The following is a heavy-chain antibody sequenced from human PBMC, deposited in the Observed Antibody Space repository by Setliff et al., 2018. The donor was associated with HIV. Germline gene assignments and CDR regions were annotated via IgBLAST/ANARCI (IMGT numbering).Heavy chain of an antibody. CDR1: GFTFSRFA. CDR2: MSGSGVET. CDR3: GKGTGGDGSERV. Sequence: GGSLRLSCAASGFTFSRFAMNWVRQAPGKGLEWVSAMSGSGVETYYSDSVRGRFTISRDNSYNTLYLQINSLRVEDTAVYYCGKGTGGDGSERVWGQGTLVTVSS. V-gene: IGHV3-23*01. J-gene: IGHJ4*02. D-gene: IGHD3-10*01.